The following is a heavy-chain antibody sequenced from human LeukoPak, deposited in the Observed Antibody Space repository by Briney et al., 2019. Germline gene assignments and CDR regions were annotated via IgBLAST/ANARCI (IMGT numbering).Heavy chain of an antibody. CDR1: GYTFTDYY. V-gene: IGHV1-2*02. CDR3: ARGVAVTDRARFFDY. Sequence: GASVKVSCKASGYTFTDYYVHWVRQAPGQGLEGMGWINPKRGVTNSAQKFQGRVTMTRDTSISTIYMELRSLISDDTAAYYCARGVAVTDRARFFDYWGQGTLVTVSS. D-gene: IGHD4-11*01. CDR2: INPKRGVT. J-gene: IGHJ4*02.